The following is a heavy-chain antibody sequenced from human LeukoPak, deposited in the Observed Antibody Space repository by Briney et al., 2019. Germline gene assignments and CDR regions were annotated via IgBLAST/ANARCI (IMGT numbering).Heavy chain of an antibody. V-gene: IGHV3-74*01. Sequence: GGSLTLSCAASRLSFSSYWMHWVRHAPGKGLVWVSRINSDGSSTSYAGSVKGRFTISRDNANNTLYLKLNSLRAEETAVYYCARNWNGDYWGQGTLVSVSS. CDR1: RLSFSSYW. CDR2: INSDGSST. CDR3: ARNWNGDY. J-gene: IGHJ4*02. D-gene: IGHD1-1*01.